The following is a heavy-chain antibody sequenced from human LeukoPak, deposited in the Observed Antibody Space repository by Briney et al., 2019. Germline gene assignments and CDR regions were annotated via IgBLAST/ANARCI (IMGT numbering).Heavy chain of an antibody. D-gene: IGHD1-26*01. J-gene: IGHJ4*02. CDR3: ARDYSDYYTFDY. CDR2: INPNSGGT. CDR1: GYTFTGYY. V-gene: IGHV1-2*02. Sequence: ASVKVSCKASGYTFTGYYMHWVRQAPGQGLEWMGWINPNSGGTNYAQKFQGRVTMTRDTSISTAYMELSRLRSDDTAVYYCARDYSDYYTFDYWGQGTLVTVSS.